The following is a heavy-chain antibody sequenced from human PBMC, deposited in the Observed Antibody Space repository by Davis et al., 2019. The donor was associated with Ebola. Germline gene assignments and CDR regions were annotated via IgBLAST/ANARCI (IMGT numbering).Heavy chain of an antibody. Sequence: ASVKVSCKASGYTFSSYGLHWVRQAPGQRLEWMGWINTGSGNTKYSQKFQGRVTITRDTSASTAYMELSSLRSEDTAVYYCARQYDFWSGYYIGAFDYWGQGTLVTVSS. V-gene: IGHV1-3*04. CDR2: INTGSGNT. J-gene: IGHJ4*02. CDR1: GYTFSSYG. CDR3: ARQYDFWSGYYIGAFDY. D-gene: IGHD3-3*01.